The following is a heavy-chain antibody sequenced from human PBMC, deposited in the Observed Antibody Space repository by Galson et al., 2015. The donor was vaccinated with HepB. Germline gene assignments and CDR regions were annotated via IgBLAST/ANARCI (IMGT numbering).Heavy chain of an antibody. J-gene: IGHJ3*02. CDR2: IYSGGST. Sequence: SLRLSCAASGFTVSSNYMSWVRQAPGKGLEWVSVIYSGGSTYYADSVKGRFTISRDNSKNTLYLQMNSLRAEDTAVYYCASNRVLLWFGGAGGAFDIWGQGTMVTVSS. V-gene: IGHV3-53*01. CDR1: GFTVSSNY. CDR3: ASNRVLLWFGGAGGAFDI. D-gene: IGHD3-10*01.